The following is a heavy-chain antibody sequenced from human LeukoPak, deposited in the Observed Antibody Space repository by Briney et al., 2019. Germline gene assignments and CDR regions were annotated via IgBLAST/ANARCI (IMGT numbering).Heavy chain of an antibody. J-gene: IGHJ4*02. D-gene: IGHD3-3*01. CDR3: AAWPLRFLEWHTDY. V-gene: IGHV1-69*13. Sequence: SVKVSCKASGGTFSSYAISWVRQAPGQGLEWMGGIIPIFGTANYAQKFQGRVTITADESTSTAYMELSSLRSEGTAVYYCAAWPLRFLEWHTDYWGQGTLVTVSS. CDR2: IIPIFGTA. CDR1: GGTFSSYA.